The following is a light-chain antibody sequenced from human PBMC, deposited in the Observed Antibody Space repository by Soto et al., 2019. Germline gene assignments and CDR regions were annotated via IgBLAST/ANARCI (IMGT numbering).Light chain of an antibody. CDR1: QTIRNW. CDR2: DAS. V-gene: IGKV1-5*01. Sequence: DIQMTQSPSTLSASVGDRVTITCRASQTIRNWLAWYQQRPGRAPKLLIYDASTLQAGVPSRFSGSRSGTEFTLTISSPQPDDFATYYCQQYNSYSIYAFGQGTKLELK. J-gene: IGKJ2*01. CDR3: QQYNSYSIYA.